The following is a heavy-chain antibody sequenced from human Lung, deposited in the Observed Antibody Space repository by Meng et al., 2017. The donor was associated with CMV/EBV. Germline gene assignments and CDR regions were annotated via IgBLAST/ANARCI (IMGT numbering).Heavy chain of an antibody. V-gene: IGHV3-33*06. J-gene: IGHJ4*02. D-gene: IGHD1-26*01. CDR1: GFTFSSYG. CDR3: AKDRAPPEDYYFDY. Sequence: SXKISXAASGFTFSSYGMHWVRQAPGKGLEWVAVIWYDGSNKYYADSVKGRFTISRDNSKNTLYLQMNSLRAEDTAVYYCAKDRAPPEDYYFDYWGQGTLVTVSS. CDR2: IWYDGSNK.